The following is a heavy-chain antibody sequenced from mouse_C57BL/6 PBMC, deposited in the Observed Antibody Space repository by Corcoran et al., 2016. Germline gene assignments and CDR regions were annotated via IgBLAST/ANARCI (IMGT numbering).Heavy chain of an antibody. CDR1: GYTFTSYC. CDR3: ARGGIYYVYAEDAWFAY. V-gene: IGHV1-81*01. Sequence: QVQLQQSGAELARPGASVKQSCKASGYTFTSYCISGVTQRTGQDLEWIGEIYPRSGNTYYNEKFKGKATLPADKSSSTAYMELRSLTSEDSAVYFCARGGIYYVYAEDAWFAYWGQGTLVIVSA. J-gene: IGHJ3*01. CDR2: IYPRSGNT. D-gene: IGHD2-2*01.